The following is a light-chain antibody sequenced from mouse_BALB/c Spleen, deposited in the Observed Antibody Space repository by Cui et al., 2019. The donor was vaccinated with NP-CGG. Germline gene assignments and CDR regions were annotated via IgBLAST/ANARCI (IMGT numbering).Light chain of an antibody. Sequence: QAVVTPESVLTTSPGETVTLTCRSSIGTVTTSNYANWVQEKPDHLFTGLIGGTNNRAPGVPARFSGSLIGDKAALTITGAQAEDEAIYFCALWYSNHWVFGGGAKLTVL. V-gene: IGLV1*01. CDR2: GTN. J-gene: IGLJ1*01. CDR1: IGTVTTSNY. CDR3: ALWYSNHWV.